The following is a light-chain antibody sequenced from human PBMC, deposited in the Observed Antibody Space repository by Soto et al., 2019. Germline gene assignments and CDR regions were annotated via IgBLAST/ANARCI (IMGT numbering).Light chain of an antibody. CDR1: QSVSSS. Sequence: DIQMTQSPSSMSASVGDRVTITCRASQSVSSSLNWYQQKPGKAPKLLIYAASSLQTGVPSRLSGSGSGTDFTLTISSLQPEDFATYYCQQSDRTPPTFGQGTKVDI. J-gene: IGKJ1*01. V-gene: IGKV1-39*01. CDR3: QQSDRTPPT. CDR2: AAS.